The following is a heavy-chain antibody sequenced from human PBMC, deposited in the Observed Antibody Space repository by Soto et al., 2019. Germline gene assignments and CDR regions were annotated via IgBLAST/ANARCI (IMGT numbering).Heavy chain of an antibody. Sequence: GGSLRLSCAASGFTFSSYAMHWVRQAPGKGLEWVAVISYDGSNKYYADSVKGRFTISRDNSKNTLYLQMNSLRAEDTAVYYCARGRDYYGSGSYSEGYYYYGMDVWGQGTTVTVCS. V-gene: IGHV3-30-3*01. J-gene: IGHJ6*02. CDR1: GFTFSSYA. D-gene: IGHD3-10*01. CDR3: ARGRDYYGSGSYSEGYYYYGMDV. CDR2: ISYDGSNK.